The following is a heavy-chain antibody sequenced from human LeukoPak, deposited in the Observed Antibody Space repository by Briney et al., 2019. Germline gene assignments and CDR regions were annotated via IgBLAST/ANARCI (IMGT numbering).Heavy chain of an antibody. CDR2: ISNDGNNM. CDR1: GFSFRSYA. Sequence: GGSLRLSCAASGFSFRSYAMHWVRQAPGKGPEWVAVISNDGNNMHFVDPVKGRFTISRDNSKNTVYLQMNGLSAEDTAVYYCARSIVRGVLPYWGQGTLVTVSS. J-gene: IGHJ4*02. D-gene: IGHD3-10*01. V-gene: IGHV3-30*04. CDR3: ARSIVRGVLPY.